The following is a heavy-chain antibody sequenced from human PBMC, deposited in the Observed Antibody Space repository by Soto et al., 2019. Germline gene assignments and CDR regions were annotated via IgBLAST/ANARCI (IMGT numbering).Heavy chain of an antibody. D-gene: IGHD1-1*01. CDR3: TRDLVIIATGTTDF. V-gene: IGHV1-2*02. J-gene: IGHJ4*02. Sequence: ASVKVSCKASGYIFTDYYLHWVRQAPGQGLEWMGWINVNSGDTNYAQKFQGRVTMTRDTSIRTAYMELIRLRSDDTAAYYCTRDLVIIATGTTDFWGQGTLVTVSS. CDR2: INVNSGDT. CDR1: GYIFTDYY.